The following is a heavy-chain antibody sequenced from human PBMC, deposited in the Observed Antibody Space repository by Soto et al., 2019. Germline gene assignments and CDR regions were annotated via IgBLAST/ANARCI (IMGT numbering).Heavy chain of an antibody. CDR3: ARESPYYYDSSGLDY. J-gene: IGHJ4*02. CDR1: GSSISSGDY. Sequence: SETLSLTCDVSGSSISSGDYWGWIRQPPGKGPEWIGSIYQSGSTYYNPALQILFTISVDPSKNQFSLKLSSVTAADTAVYYCARESPYYYDSSGLDYWRQGTLVTVSS. V-gene: IGHV4-38-2*02. D-gene: IGHD3-22*01. CDR2: IYQSGST.